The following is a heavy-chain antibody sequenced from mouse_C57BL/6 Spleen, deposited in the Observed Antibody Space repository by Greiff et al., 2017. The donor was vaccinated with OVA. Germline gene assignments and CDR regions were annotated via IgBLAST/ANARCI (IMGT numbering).Heavy chain of an antibody. Sequence: VQLQQSGPELVKPGASVTISCKASGYAFSSSWMNWVKQRPGKGLEWIGRIYPGDGDTNYNGKFKGKATLTADKSSSTAYMQLSSLTSEDSAVYFCAREAYGSSLYFDYWGQGTTLTVSS. D-gene: IGHD1-1*01. CDR2: IYPGDGDT. J-gene: IGHJ2*01. CDR3: AREAYGSSLYFDY. CDR1: GYAFSSSW. V-gene: IGHV1-82*01.